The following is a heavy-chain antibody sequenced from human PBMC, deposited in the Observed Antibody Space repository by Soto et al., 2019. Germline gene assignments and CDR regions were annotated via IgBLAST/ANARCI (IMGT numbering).Heavy chain of an antibody. CDR1: GFALSNSW. Sequence: GGSLRLSCAASGFALSNSWMHWVRQAPGKGLVWVSRINPDGSTTNYADSVKGRFTISRDNAKNTLYLQMNSLRAEDTAVYYCTRRDSSVPFDFWGQGTLVTVSS. V-gene: IGHV3-74*01. J-gene: IGHJ4*02. D-gene: IGHD6-19*01. CDR2: INPDGSTT. CDR3: TRRDSSVPFDF.